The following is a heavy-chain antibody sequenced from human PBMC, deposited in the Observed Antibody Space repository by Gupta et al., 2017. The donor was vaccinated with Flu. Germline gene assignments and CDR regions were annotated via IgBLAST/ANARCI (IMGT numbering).Heavy chain of an antibody. CDR2: ISSSSSYI. D-gene: IGHD3-22*01. J-gene: IGHJ3*02. V-gene: IGHV3-21*01. CDR3: ASPHYDDSSGLFDI. Sequence: EVQLVESGGGLVKPGGSLRLSCAASGFTFSSYSMNWVRQAPGKGLEWGSSISSSSSYIYYADAVKGRFTISRDKAKNSLYLQMNSLRAEDTAVYYCASPHYDDSSGLFDIGGQGTMVTVSS. CDR1: GFTFSSYS.